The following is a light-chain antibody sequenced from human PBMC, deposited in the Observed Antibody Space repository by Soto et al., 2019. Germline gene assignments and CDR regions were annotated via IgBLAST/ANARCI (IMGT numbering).Light chain of an antibody. V-gene: IGLV2-23*01. J-gene: IGLJ2*01. CDR2: EGT. CDR1: SNDVGSYNL. CDR3: CSYAGSNTHVV. Sequence: QSALTQPASVSGSPGQSITISCTGTSNDVGSYNLVSWYQQHPGKAPKVMIYEGTKRPSGVSNRFSGSKSGNTASLTISGLQAEDDADYYCCSYAGSNTHVVFGGGTKLTFL.